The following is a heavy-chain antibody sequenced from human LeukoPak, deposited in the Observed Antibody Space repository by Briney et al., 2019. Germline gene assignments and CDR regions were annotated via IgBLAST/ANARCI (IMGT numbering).Heavy chain of an antibody. V-gene: IGHV5-51*01. CDR2: IYPADSDT. CDR1: GYSFTSYW. CDR3: ARHLRRGGYYFDY. Sequence: GESLKISCKGSGYSFTSYWIAWVRQLPGKGLEWMGIIYPADSDTRYSPSFQGQVSISADKSFSTAYLQWTSLKASDTAMYFCARHLRRGGYYFDYWGQGTLVTVSS. D-gene: IGHD3-16*01. J-gene: IGHJ4*02.